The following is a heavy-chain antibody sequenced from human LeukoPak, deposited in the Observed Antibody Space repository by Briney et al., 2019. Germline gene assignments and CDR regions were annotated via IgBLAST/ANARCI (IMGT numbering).Heavy chain of an antibody. CDR2: IIPIFGTA. V-gene: IGHV1-69*13. D-gene: IGHD3-10*01. CDR1: GGTFSSYA. Sequence: GASVKVSCTASGGTFSSYAISWVRQAPGQGLEWMGGIIPIFGTANFAQKFQGRVTITADESTSTAYMELSSLRSEDTAVYYCARPLSPGYYGSGTPYGMDVWGQGTTVTVSS. J-gene: IGHJ6*02. CDR3: ARPLSPGYYGSGTPYGMDV.